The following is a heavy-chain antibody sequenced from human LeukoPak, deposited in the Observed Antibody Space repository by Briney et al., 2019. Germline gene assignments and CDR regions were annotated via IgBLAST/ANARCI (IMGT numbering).Heavy chain of an antibody. CDR1: GFTPSSYE. Sequence: GGCMTLSCPASGFTPSSYEMKWVRQPAGRGREWDSYISGSGGSTDYAGFVNGRFTISRDDAKNSLYLQMNSLRAEDTAVYHCARQISRYCTGGSCYSGWELYFDSWGQGTPVTVSS. J-gene: IGHJ4*02. CDR3: ARQISRYCTGGSCYSGWELYFDS. D-gene: IGHD2-15*01. CDR2: ISGSGGST. V-gene: IGHV3-48*03.